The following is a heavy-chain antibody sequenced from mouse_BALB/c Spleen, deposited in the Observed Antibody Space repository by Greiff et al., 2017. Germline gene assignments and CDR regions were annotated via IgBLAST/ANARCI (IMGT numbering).Heavy chain of an antibody. CDR2: IDPANGNT. D-gene: IGHD2-1*01. CDR3: ARSGYGNWYFDV. V-gene: IGHV14-3*02. Sequence: EVQLQQSGAELVKPGASVKLSCTASGFNIKDTYMHWVKQRPEQGLEWIGRIDPANGNTKYDPKFQGKATITADTSSNTAYLQLSSLTSEDTAVYYCARSGYGNWYFDVWGAGTTVTVSS. CDR1: GFNIKDTY. J-gene: IGHJ1*01.